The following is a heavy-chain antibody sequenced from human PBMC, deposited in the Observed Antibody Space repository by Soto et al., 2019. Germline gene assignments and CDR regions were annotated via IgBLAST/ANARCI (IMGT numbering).Heavy chain of an antibody. CDR3: PRRDPGTSVDY. V-gene: IGHV4-4*02. CDR1: GGCFTSNDL. CDR2: IYRTGST. Sequence: SETLSLTCAVSGGCFTSNDLWTSVRQPPGQGLEWIGEIYRTGSTNYNPSLKSRVTISLDKSENQFSLKVTSLTAADTAVYYCPRRDPGTSVDYWGQGTLVTVSS. J-gene: IGHJ4*02. D-gene: IGHD1-7*01.